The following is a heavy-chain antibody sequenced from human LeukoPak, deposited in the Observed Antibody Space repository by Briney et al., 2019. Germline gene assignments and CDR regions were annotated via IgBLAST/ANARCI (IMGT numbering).Heavy chain of an antibody. V-gene: IGHV4-59*08. J-gene: IGHJ4*02. CDR3: VRRDTGWNYFDY. CDR2: IYYTGKN. D-gene: IGHD6-19*01. CDR1: GGSINSHY. Sequence: SETLSLTCAVSGGSINSHYWGWIRQPPGKGLQWIGDIYYTGKNNHNPSLKSRVTISLDTSKDHLSLNLTSVVAADTAIYYCVRRDTGWNYFDYWGQGSLVTVSS.